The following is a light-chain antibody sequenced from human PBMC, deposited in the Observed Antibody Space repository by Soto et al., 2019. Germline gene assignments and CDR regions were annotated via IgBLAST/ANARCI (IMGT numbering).Light chain of an antibody. CDR3: QQYGSSPPT. V-gene: IGKV3-20*01. J-gene: IGKJ1*01. CDR1: QSVDSSY. Sequence: EIVLTQSPGTLSLSPGERATLSCRASQSVDSSYLAWYQQRPGQAPRLLIYGASNRATGVPDRFGGSGSGTDFNLSISRLEPEDFAVYYCQQYGSSPPTFGQGTKVEIK. CDR2: GAS.